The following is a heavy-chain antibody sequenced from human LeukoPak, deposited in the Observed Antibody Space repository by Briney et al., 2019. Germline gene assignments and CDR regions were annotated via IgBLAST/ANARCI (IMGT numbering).Heavy chain of an antibody. J-gene: IGHJ4*02. D-gene: IGHD3-22*01. Sequence: GGSLRLSCAASGFTFSSYGMHWVRQAPGKGLEWVAFIRYDGSNKYYADSVKGRFTISRDNSKNTLYLQMNSLRAEDTAVYYCARPDYYDSSGYWNHFDYWGQGTLVTVSS. CDR2: IRYDGSNK. CDR3: ARPDYYDSSGYWNHFDY. CDR1: GFTFSSYG. V-gene: IGHV3-30*02.